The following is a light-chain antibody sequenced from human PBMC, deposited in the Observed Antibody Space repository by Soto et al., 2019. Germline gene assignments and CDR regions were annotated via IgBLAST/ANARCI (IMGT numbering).Light chain of an antibody. CDR3: TSYTRSSTFV. J-gene: IGLJ1*01. CDR2: AVS. Sequence: QSVLTQPASVSGSPGQSITISCAGTSSDVGLYDYVSWYQQHPGKAPQLMIYAVSNRPSGVSNSFSATKSGNTASLTISGHQAVDEAAYYCTSYTRSSTFVFRTGTTVMVL. CDR1: SSDVGLYDY. V-gene: IGLV2-14*01.